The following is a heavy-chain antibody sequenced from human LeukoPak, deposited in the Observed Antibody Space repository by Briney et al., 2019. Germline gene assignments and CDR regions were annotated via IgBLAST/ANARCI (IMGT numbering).Heavy chain of an antibody. D-gene: IGHD4/OR15-4a*01. CDR2: ISGDGGST. Sequence: GESLKISCAASGFTFDDYAMHWVRQAAGDGLEWVSLISGDGGSTYYADSVKGRFTISRDNSKNSLYLQMNSLRTEDTALYYCAKDKGYGGNDGDAFDIWGQGTMVTVSS. CDR3: AKDKGYGGNDGDAFDI. V-gene: IGHV3-43*02. J-gene: IGHJ3*02. CDR1: GFTFDDYA.